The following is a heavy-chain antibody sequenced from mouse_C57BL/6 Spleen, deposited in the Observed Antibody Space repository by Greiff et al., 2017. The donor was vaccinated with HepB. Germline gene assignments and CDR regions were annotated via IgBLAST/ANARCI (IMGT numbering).Heavy chain of an antibody. Sequence: EVQLQQSGTVLARPGASVKMSCKTSGYTFTSYWTHRVKQRTGQGLEWIGAIYPGNSDTSYNQKFQGNAKLTAVTSASTAYMELRSLTNADSSVYYCSYYSSSFSFDYWGDITTLTVSS. CDR3: SYYSSSFSFDY. D-gene: IGHD1-1*01. CDR1: GYTFTSYW. V-gene: IGHV1-5*01. CDR2: IYPGNSDT. J-gene: IGHJ2*01.